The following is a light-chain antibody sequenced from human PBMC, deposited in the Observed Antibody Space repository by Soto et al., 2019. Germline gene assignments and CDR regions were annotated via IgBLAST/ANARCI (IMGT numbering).Light chain of an antibody. Sequence: EFVLTQSPGTLSLSPGERATLSCRASQTVRNNYLAWYQQEPGQAPRLLIYDTSSRATGIPDRFSGSGSGTDFTLTISRLEPEDFAVFFCQQYGTSEIIFGQGTRLEIK. CDR2: DTS. CDR1: QTVRNNY. J-gene: IGKJ5*01. CDR3: QQYGTSEII. V-gene: IGKV3-20*01.